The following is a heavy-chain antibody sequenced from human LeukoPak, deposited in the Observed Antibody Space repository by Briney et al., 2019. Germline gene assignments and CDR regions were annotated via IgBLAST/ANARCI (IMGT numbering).Heavy chain of an antibody. V-gene: IGHV4-59*01. J-gene: IGHJ3*02. CDR2: IYYSGST. CDR1: GGSISSYY. D-gene: IGHD3-3*01. CDR3: ARDYEWYGAFDI. Sequence: SETLSLTCTVSGGSISSYYWSWIRQPPGKGLEWIGYIYYSGSTNYNPSLKSRVTISVDTSKNQFSLKLSSVTAADTAVYYCARDYEWYGAFDIWGQGTMVTVSS.